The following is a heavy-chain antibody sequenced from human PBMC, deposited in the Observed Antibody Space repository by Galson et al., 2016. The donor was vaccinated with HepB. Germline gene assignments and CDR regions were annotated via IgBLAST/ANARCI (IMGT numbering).Heavy chain of an antibody. CDR1: GFSLTTSGVG. D-gene: IGHD4-11*01. Sequence: PALVKPTQTLTLTCTFSGFSLTTSGVGVGWIRQPPGKALEWLALIYWDDEKRYSPSLKSRLTITKDTSKTQVVLTMTNMDPVDTATYYCAHRNFSNYVFDYWGQRTLVTVSS. CDR2: IYWDDEK. CDR3: AHRNFSNYVFDY. J-gene: IGHJ4*02. V-gene: IGHV2-5*02.